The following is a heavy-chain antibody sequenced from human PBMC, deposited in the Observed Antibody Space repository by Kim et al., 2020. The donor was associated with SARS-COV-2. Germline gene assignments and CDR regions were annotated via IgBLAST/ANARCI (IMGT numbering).Heavy chain of an antibody. D-gene: IGHD4-17*01. CDR3: AKAPADGDYSY. V-gene: IGHV3-33*06. CDR1: GFIFSNSG. J-gene: IGHJ4*02. Sequence: GGSLRLSCAASGFIFSNSGMHWVRQAPGKGLEWVSVIWFDGSNTYYADSVKGRFTISRDNSKNTLYLQMNNLRAEDTAVYYCAKAPADGDYSYWGQGTLGTVSS. CDR2: IWFDGSNT.